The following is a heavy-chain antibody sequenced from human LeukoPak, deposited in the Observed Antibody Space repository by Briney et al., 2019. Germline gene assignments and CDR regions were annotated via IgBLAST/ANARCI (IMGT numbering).Heavy chain of an antibody. Sequence: GGSLRLSCAASGFPLSSYAMSWVRQGPGKGLEWVAATSSSDPGTYHADSVRGRFTISRDNSKNTLYLQMNRLRVEDAAVYYCARAPVTSCRGAFCCPLDYWGQGTLVTVSS. V-gene: IGHV3-23*01. CDR2: TSSSDPGT. CDR1: GFPLSSYA. D-gene: IGHD2-15*01. J-gene: IGHJ4*02. CDR3: ARAPVTSCRGAFCCPLDY.